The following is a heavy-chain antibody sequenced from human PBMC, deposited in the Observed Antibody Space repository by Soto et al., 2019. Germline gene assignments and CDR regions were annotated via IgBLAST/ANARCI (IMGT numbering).Heavy chain of an antibody. Sequence: EVQLVESGGGLVQPGGSLRLSCAASGFTVSSNYMSWVRQAPGKGLEWVSIIYSGGSTYYADSVRGRFSISGDNSKNTPYLQMNSLRDEDTAVYYCARGRQQLRPDGMDVWGQGTTVTVSS. V-gene: IGHV3-66*01. CDR1: GFTVSSNY. D-gene: IGHD6-13*01. CDR3: ARGRQQLRPDGMDV. J-gene: IGHJ6*02. CDR2: IYSGGST.